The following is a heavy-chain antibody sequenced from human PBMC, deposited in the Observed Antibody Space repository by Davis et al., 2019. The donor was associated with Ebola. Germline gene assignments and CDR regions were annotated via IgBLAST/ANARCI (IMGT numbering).Heavy chain of an antibody. V-gene: IGHV1-69*13. CDR3: AQDRYLYKHPLYYESGS. D-gene: IGHD2-8*01. J-gene: IGHJ1*01. CDR2: IIPTFGTA. Sequence: SGKVSCKASGGTFSSYAISWVRQAPGQGLEWMGGIIPTFGTANYAQRFQGRVTITADESRTTAYLELSSLRSEDTAVYYSAQDRYLYKHPLYYESGSWGQGTLVTVSS. CDR1: GGTFSSYA.